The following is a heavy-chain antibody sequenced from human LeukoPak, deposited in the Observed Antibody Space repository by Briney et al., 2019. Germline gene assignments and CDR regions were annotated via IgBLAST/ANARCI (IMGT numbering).Heavy chain of an antibody. CDR2: IYPAGSDI. V-gene: IGHV5-51*01. D-gene: IGHD2-15*01. J-gene: IGHJ5*02. Sequence: GESLKISCQGSGYSINNYWIGWVRQMPGKGLEWMGIIYPAGSDIRYSPSFQGQVTISADKSISTAYLQWSSLKASDTAMYYCARQEYCSGGSCYTWFDPWGQGTLVIVSS. CDR1: GYSINNYW. CDR3: ARQEYCSGGSCYTWFDP.